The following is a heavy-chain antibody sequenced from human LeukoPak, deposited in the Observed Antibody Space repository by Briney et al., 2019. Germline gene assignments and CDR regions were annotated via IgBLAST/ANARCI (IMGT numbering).Heavy chain of an antibody. CDR1: GFTFSSYG. Sequence: GGSLRLSCAASGFTFSSYGMHWVRQAPGKGLEWVAVISSDGSNKYYADSVKGRFTISRDNSKNTLYLQMNSLRAEDTAVYYCARAVGPSITIFGVAPGYWGQGTLVTVSS. D-gene: IGHD3-3*01. CDR2: ISSDGSNK. CDR3: ARAVGPSITIFGVAPGY. J-gene: IGHJ4*02. V-gene: IGHV3-30*03.